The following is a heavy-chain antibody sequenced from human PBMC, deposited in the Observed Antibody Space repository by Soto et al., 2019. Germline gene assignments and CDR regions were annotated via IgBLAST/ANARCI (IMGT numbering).Heavy chain of an antibody. V-gene: IGHV3-33*05. J-gene: IGHJ6*01. D-gene: IGHD3-10*01. CDR3: ARERGMGSYFFAMDV. Sequence: QLVESGGGVVQPGRSLRLSCSASGFIFSGYGMHWVRQAPGKGLEWVAVISYDERKTYYGDSVKGRFTISRDNSKNTVFLQASSLRDADTGVYYWARERGMGSYFFAMDVWGQGTTVSVSS. CDR2: ISYDERKT. CDR1: GFIFSGYG.